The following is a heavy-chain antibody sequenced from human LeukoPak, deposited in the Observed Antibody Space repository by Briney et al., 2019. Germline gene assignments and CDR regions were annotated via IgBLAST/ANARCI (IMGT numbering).Heavy chain of an antibody. CDR2: MNPNNGKT. V-gene: IGHV1-8*02. CDR1: GYTFTNSD. Sequence: ASVKVSCKASGYTFTNSDISWVRQATGQGLQWMGWMNPNNGKTGYAQNFQGRIILTRNTSISTAYMDLTSLTFEDTAVYYCAMATTADGAFDIWGQGTMVIVSS. CDR3: AMATTADGAFDI. D-gene: IGHD1-1*01. J-gene: IGHJ3*02.